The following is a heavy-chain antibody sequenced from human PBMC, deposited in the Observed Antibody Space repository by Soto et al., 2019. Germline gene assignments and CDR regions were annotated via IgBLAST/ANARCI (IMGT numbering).Heavy chain of an antibody. D-gene: IGHD3-16*02. J-gene: IGHJ4*02. CDR2: INHSGST. CDR3: ARGRYDYVWGSYRSRGYYFDY. CDR1: GGSFVGYY. V-gene: IGHV4-34*01. Sequence: PSETLSLTCAVYGGSFVGYYCIFVRHPAFKWLEWIVEINHSGSTNYNPSLKSRVTISVDTSKNQFSLKLSSVTAADTAVYYCARGRYDYVWGSYRSRGYYFDYWGQGTLATVSS.